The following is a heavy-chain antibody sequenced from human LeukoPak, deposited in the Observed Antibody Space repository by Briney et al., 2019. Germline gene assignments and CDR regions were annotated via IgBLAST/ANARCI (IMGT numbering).Heavy chain of an antibody. CDR3: ARGDTAMVPI. D-gene: IGHD5-18*01. CDR1: GGSFSGYY. V-gene: IGHV4-34*01. CDR2: IKHSGTT. J-gene: IGHJ4*02. Sequence: SETLPLTCAVYGGSFSGYYWSCIRQPPGKGLEWIGEIKHSGTTNYNPSLKSRVTISVDTSKNQFSLMLSSVTAADTAVYYCARGDTAMVPIWGQGTLVTVSS.